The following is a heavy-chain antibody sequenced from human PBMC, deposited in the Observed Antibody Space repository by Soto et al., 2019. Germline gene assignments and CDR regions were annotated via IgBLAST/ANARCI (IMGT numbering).Heavy chain of an antibody. CDR1: GKTDPKYA. J-gene: IGHJ4*02. Sequence: ASVKVSCKASGKTDPKYAIHWVRQAPGQRLEWMGWINGGNGNTYYSEHFQDRFTITRDTSANTAYMDLRSLTSEDTAVYFCARGIWVATSASYYFDNWGQGTQVTVSS. CDR2: INGGNGNT. D-gene: IGHD5-12*01. V-gene: IGHV1-3*01. CDR3: ARGIWVATSASYYFDN.